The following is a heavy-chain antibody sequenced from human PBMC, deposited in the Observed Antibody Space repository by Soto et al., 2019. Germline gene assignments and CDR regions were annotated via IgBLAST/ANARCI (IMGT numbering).Heavy chain of an antibody. V-gene: IGHV3-13*01. CDR1: GFTFSSYD. D-gene: IGHD4-17*01. CDR3: ARSLGSGYGDDTGAFDI. CDR2: IGTAGDT. Sequence: LRLSCAASGFTFSSYDMHWVRQATGKGLEWVSAIGTAGDTYYPGSVKGRFTISRENAKNSLYLQMNGLRAGDTAVYYCARSLGSGYGDDTGAFDIWGQGTMVTVSS. J-gene: IGHJ3*02.